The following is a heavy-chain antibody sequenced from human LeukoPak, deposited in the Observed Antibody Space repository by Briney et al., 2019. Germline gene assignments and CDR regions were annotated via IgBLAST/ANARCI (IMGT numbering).Heavy chain of an antibody. D-gene: IGHD5-18*01. CDR2: MYYTGST. CDR3: ARHYGYSYGYVDS. CDR1: GASISSSSYY. J-gene: IGHJ4*02. V-gene: IGHV4-39*01. Sequence: PSETLSLTCTVSGASISSSSYYWGWIRQPPGKGLECIASMYYTGSTYYNPSLKSRVTISIDTSKNQFSLKLTSVTAADTAVYYCARHYGYSYGYVDSWGQGTLVTVSS.